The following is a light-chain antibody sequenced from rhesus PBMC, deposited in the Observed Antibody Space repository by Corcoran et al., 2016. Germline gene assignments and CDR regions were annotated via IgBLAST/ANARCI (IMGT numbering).Light chain of an antibody. J-gene: IGKJ2*01. Sequence: QVILTQSPATLSLSPGERATLSCRARQSVGNFLAWYQQKPGQVPRPLIYAASNRSTDIPDRFSGSGSVTDFALTISSLETEDVGVYHCYQHSSGYSFGQGTKVEIK. CDR2: AAS. CDR1: QSVGNF. V-gene: IGKV3-10*01. CDR3: YQHSSGYS.